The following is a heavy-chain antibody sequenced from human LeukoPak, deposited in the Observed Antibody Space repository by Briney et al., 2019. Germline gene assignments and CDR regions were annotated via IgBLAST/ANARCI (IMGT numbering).Heavy chain of an antibody. CDR3: AKETYYYDSSGPIPEH. V-gene: IGHV3-30*18. CDR1: GFTFSSYG. CDR2: ISYDGSNK. J-gene: IGHJ1*01. D-gene: IGHD3-22*01. Sequence: PGGSLRLSCAASGFTFSSYGMHWVRQAPGKGLEWVAVISYDGSNKYYADSVKGRFTISRDNSKNTLYLQMNSLRAEDTAVYYCAKETYYYDSSGPIPEHWGQGTLVTVSS.